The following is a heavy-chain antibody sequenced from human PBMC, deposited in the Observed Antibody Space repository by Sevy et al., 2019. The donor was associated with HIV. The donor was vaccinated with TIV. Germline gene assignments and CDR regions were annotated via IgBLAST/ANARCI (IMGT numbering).Heavy chain of an antibody. J-gene: IGHJ5*02. Sequence: AESLSLTCTVSGDSISNSVWSWIRQPPGKGLEWIGYLYYSGNTNYNPSLKTRVTISVDTSKNQFSLSLKSVTAADTAVYYCSRDYYDDRPRGFDPWGQGTLVLVSS. CDR2: LYYSGNT. D-gene: IGHD3-22*01. CDR1: GDSISNSV. V-gene: IGHV4-59*01. CDR3: SRDYYDDRPRGFDP.